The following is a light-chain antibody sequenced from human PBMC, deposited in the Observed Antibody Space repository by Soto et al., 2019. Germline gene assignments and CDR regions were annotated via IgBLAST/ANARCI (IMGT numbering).Light chain of an antibody. CDR1: QSISTW. J-gene: IGKJ2*01. CDR3: QQYNSYSLYT. V-gene: IGKV1-5*03. Sequence: DIQMTQSPSTLSASVGDRVTITCRASQSISTWLAWYQQKPGKAPKLLIYKASSLESGVPSRFSGSGSGTELPLTISCLQPDDFATYYCQQYNSYSLYTFGQGTKLEIK. CDR2: KAS.